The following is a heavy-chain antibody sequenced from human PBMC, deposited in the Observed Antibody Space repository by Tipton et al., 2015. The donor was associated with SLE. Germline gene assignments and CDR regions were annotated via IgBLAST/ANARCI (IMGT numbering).Heavy chain of an antibody. V-gene: IGHV4-30-2*01. CDR2: IFRSGNA. CDR3: ARGEMDVFDM. CDR1: GDSLSSGDYS. D-gene: IGHD5-24*01. Sequence: TLSLTCAVSGDSLSSGDYSWTWIRQPPGKGLEWIGYIFRSGNAYYNPSLKSRVTISLDMSTNQFSLRLDSATAADTAVYYCARGEMDVFDMWGQGTVVSVSS. J-gene: IGHJ3*02.